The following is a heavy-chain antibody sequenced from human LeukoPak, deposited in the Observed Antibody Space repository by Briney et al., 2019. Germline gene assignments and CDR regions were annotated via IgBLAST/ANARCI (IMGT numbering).Heavy chain of an antibody. J-gene: IGHJ4*02. CDR1: GFTFSSYA. V-gene: IGHV3-66*02. Sequence: HPGGSLRLSCAASGFTFSSYAMSWVRQAPGKGLEWVSVIYSGGSTYYADSVKGRFTISRDNSKNTLYLQMNSLRAEDTAVYYCARGLGGNSRAAPYYFDYWGQGTLVTVSS. CDR3: ARGLGGNSRAAPYYFDY. D-gene: IGHD4-23*01. CDR2: IYSGGST.